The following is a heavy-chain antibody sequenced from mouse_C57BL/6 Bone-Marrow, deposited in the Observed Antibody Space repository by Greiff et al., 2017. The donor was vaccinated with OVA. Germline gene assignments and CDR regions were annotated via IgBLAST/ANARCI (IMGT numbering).Heavy chain of an antibody. CDR1: GYTFTSYW. CDR3: ARRGLLLDMDY. D-gene: IGHD1-1*01. Sequence: QVQLQQPGAELVKPGASVKLSCKASGYTFTSYWMQWVKQRPGQGLEWIGEIDPSDSYTNYNQKFKGKATLTVDTSSSTAYMQLSSLTSEDSAVYYCARRGLLLDMDYWGQGTSVTVSS. V-gene: IGHV1-50*01. J-gene: IGHJ4*01. CDR2: IDPSDSYT.